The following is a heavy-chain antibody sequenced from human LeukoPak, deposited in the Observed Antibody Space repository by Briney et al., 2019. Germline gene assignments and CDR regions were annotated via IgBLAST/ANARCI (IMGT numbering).Heavy chain of an antibody. CDR2: IPNSGTT. D-gene: IGHD2-21*02. CDR3: ARRPHEVTSSLDIDY. J-gene: IGHJ4*02. CDR1: GASLTTDTYY. V-gene: IGHV4-39*01. Sequence: SETLSLTCTVSGASLTTDTYYWGWIRQPPGKGLEWIGSIPNSGTTYSNPSLKNRVFISRDTSRNQFSLSLIAVTAADTAVYYCARRPHEVTSSLDIDYWGQGTRVTVSS.